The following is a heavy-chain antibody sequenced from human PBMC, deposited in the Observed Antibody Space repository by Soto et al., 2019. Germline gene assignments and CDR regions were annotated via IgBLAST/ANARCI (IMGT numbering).Heavy chain of an antibody. CDR3: ARDFTDSSGPTLGMGV. J-gene: IGHJ6*02. D-gene: IGHD6-19*01. Sequence: QVQLQESGPGLVKPSQTLSLTCTVSGGSISSGGYYWSWIRQHPGKGLEWIGYIYYSGSTYYNPSLKGRLTISVDTSKNQFSLKLSSVTAADTAVYYCARDFTDSSGPTLGMGVWGQGTTVTVSS. CDR2: IYYSGST. CDR1: GGSISSGGYY. V-gene: IGHV4-31*03.